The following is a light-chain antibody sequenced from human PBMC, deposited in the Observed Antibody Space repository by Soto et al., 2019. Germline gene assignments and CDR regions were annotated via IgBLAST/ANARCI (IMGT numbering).Light chain of an antibody. CDR3: QQLNSYPLT. Sequence: DIQLTQSPSFLSSSVGDRVTISCRASQGISIHLAWYQQKPGKAPKLPIYAASTLESGAPSRFSGSGSGTEFTLTISSLQPEDFATYYCQQLNSYPLTFGGGTKVDIK. CDR2: AAS. CDR1: QGISIH. J-gene: IGKJ4*01. V-gene: IGKV1-9*01.